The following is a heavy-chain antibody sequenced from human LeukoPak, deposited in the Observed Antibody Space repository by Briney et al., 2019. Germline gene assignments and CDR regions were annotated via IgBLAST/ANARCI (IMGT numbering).Heavy chain of an antibody. CDR2: ISGSGGST. V-gene: IGHV3-23*01. D-gene: IGHD6-6*01. CDR3: AKDEWSIAALTFDY. J-gene: IGHJ4*02. CDR1: GFTFSSYA. Sequence: PGASLRLSCAASGFTFSSYAMSWVRQAPGKGLEWVSAISGSGGSTYYADSVKGRFTISRDNPKNTLYLQMNSLRAEDTAVYYCAKDEWSIAALTFDYWGQGTLVTVSS.